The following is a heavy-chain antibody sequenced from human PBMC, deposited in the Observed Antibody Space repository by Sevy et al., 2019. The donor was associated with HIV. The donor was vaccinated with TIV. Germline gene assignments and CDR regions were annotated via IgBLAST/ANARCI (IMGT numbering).Heavy chain of an antibody. V-gene: IGHV3-30-3*01. Sequence: GGSLRLSCAASGFTFSSYAMHWVRQAPGMGLEWVAVISYDGSNKYYADSVKGRFTISRDNSKNTLYLQMNSLRAEDTAVYYCARELLNDYYDSSGYCDYWGQGTLVTVSS. D-gene: IGHD3-22*01. J-gene: IGHJ4*02. CDR1: GFTFSSYA. CDR3: ARELLNDYYDSSGYCDY. CDR2: ISYDGSNK.